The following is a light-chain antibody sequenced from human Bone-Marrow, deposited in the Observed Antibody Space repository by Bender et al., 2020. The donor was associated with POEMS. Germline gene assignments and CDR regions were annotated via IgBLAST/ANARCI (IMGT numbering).Light chain of an antibody. J-gene: IGLJ3*02. CDR1: SSDVGGHDY. V-gene: IGLV2-14*03. CDR2: DVN. CDR3: NSYSSTFTGV. Sequence: QSALTQPASVSESPGQSITISCIGTSSDVGGHDYVSWYQQHPGKAPKLIIYDVNTRPSGVSHRFSGSKSGNTASLTISALQADDEADYYCNSYSSTFTGVFGGGTKVTVL.